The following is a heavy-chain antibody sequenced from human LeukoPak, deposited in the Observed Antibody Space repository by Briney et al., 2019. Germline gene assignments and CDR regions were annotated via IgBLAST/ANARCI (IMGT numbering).Heavy chain of an antibody. CDR3: ARLRGGSPVDY. J-gene: IGHJ4*02. CDR1: GSTFSSYG. CDR2: ISYVGSNK. Sequence: RGSRRPSCAASGSTFSSYGTHWVRHAPGKGMEWGAVISYVGSNKYYADSVKGRFTLYGDNSKNTVYLQMNSLRGEDTGVYYCARLRGGSPVDYWGQGTLVTVSS. D-gene: IGHD2-15*01. V-gene: IGHV3-30*03.